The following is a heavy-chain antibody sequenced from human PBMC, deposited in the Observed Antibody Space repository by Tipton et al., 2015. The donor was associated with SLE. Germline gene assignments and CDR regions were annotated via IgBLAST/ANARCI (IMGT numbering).Heavy chain of an antibody. CDR1: GGSISNYY. Sequence: LRLSCTVSGGSISNYYWSWIRQPPGKGLEWIGYVYYSESTNYNPALQSRVSISLDTSKNQLSLKLSSVTAADTAVYYCARGGGSFTADAFDIWGQGTMVAVSS. D-gene: IGHD1-26*01. CDR3: ARGGGSFTADAFDI. J-gene: IGHJ3*02. V-gene: IGHV4-59*01. CDR2: VYYSEST.